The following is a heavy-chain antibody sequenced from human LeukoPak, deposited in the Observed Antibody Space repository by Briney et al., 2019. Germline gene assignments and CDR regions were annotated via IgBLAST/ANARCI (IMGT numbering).Heavy chain of an antibody. D-gene: IGHD3-22*01. CDR1: GDSVSSNSAA. J-gene: IGHJ3*02. CDR3: AREAPTMIVVVITVGYAFDI. CDR2: TYYRSKWNN. Sequence: SQTLSLTCAISGDSVSSNSAAWNWIRQSPSRGLEWLGRTYYRSKWNNDYAVSLKSRITINPDTSKNQFSLQLNSVTPEDTAVYYCAREAPTMIVVVITVGYAFDIWGQGTMVTVSS. V-gene: IGHV6-1*01.